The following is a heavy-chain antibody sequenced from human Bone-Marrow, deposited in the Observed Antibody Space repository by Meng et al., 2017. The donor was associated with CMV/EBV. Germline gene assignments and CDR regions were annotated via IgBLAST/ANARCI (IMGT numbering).Heavy chain of an antibody. D-gene: IGHD5-12*01. CDR3: ARVGLVATWAGFWY. Sequence: GESLKISCAASGFTFSSYAMHWVRQAPGKGLEWVAVISYDGSNKYYADSVKGRFTISRDNSKNTLYLQMNSLRSDDTAVYYCARVGLVATWAGFWYWGQGTLVTVSS. J-gene: IGHJ4*02. CDR2: ISYDGSNK. V-gene: IGHV3-30*04. CDR1: GFTFSSYA.